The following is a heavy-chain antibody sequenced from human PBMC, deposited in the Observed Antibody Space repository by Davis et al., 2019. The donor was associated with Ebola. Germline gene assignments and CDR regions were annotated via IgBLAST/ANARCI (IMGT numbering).Heavy chain of an antibody. V-gene: IGHV4-34*01. Sequence: SEPLSLTCAVYGGSFSGYYWSWIRQPPGKGLEWIGEINHSGSTNYNPSLKSRVTISVDTSKNQFSLKLSSVTAADTAVYYCARSQWLVHSYGYWGQGTLVTVSS. CDR1: GGSFSGYY. CDR3: ARSQWLVHSYGY. J-gene: IGHJ4*02. D-gene: IGHD6-19*01. CDR2: INHSGST.